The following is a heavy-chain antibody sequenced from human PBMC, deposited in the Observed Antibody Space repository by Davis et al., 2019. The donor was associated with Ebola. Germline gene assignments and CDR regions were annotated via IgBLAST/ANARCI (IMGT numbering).Heavy chain of an antibody. CDR1: GFTFSDYY. D-gene: IGHD3-3*01. CDR2: ISSSSSYT. J-gene: IGHJ6*02. V-gene: IGHV3-11*06. Sequence: GESLKISCAASGFTFSDYYMSWIRQAPGKGLEWVSYISSSSSYTNYADSVKGRFTISRDNAKNSLYLQMNSLRAEDTAVYYCARTLLDFWSGYTYGMDVWGRGTTVTVSS. CDR3: ARTLLDFWSGYTYGMDV.